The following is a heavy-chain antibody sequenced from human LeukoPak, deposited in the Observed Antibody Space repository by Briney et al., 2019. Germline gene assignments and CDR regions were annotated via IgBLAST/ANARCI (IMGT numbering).Heavy chain of an antibody. D-gene: IGHD6-13*01. J-gene: IGHJ4*02. CDR1: GGSISSYY. CDR3: ARVDSSSWSDYYFDY. Sequence: SETLSLTCTVSGGSISSYYWSWIRQPPGKGLEWIGYIYYSGSTNYNPSLKSRVTISVDTSKNQFSLKLSSVTAADTAVYYCARVDSSSWSDYYFDYWGQGTLVTVSS. V-gene: IGHV4-59*08. CDR2: IYYSGST.